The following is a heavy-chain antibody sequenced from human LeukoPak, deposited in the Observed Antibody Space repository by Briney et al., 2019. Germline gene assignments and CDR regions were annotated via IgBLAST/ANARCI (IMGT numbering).Heavy chain of an antibody. D-gene: IGHD4-23*01. CDR3: ASAPDYGGRGAGAFDI. V-gene: IGHV4-39*07. CDR2: IYYSGST. Sequence: PSETLSLTCTVSGGSISSSSYYWGWIRQPPGKGLEWIGSIYYSGSTYYNPSLKSRVTISVDTSKNQFSLKLSSVTAADTAVYYCASAPDYGGRGAGAFDIWGQGTMVTVSS. CDR1: GGSISSSSYY. J-gene: IGHJ3*02.